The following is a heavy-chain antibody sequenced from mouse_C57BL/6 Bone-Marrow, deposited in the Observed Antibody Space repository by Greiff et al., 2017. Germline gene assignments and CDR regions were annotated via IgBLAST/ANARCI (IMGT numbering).Heavy chain of an antibody. CDR1: GYTFTSYW. V-gene: IGHV1-69*01. Sequence: LQESGAELVMPGASVKLSCKASGYTFTSYWMHWVKQRPGQGLEWIGEIDPSDSYTNYNQKFKGKSTLTVDKSSSTAYMQLSSLTSEDSAVYYCAREDGYYDYWGQGTTLTVSS. J-gene: IGHJ2*01. CDR2: IDPSDSYT. D-gene: IGHD2-3*01. CDR3: AREDGYYDY.